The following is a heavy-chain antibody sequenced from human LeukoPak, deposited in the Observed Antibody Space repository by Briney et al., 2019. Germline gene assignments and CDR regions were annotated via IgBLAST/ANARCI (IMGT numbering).Heavy chain of an antibody. Sequence: SETLSLTCAVYGESMTGYYWTWIRQPPGKRLEWIGEIHHSGSTNSNLSLKSRVTMSIDMSKNQFSLKLNSVTAADTAVYYCTRATATGTGRAYDHWAQGNLVPVSS. V-gene: IGHV4-34*01. J-gene: IGHJ4*02. CDR2: IHHSGST. D-gene: IGHD3-10*01. CDR3: TRATATGTGRAYDH. CDR1: GESMTGYY.